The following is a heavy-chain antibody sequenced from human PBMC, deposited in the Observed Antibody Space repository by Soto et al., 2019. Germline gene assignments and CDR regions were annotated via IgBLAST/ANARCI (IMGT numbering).Heavy chain of an antibody. D-gene: IGHD1-26*01. V-gene: IGHV3-13*05. CDR2: LGAARDP. CDR3: ARAYLGRLPRRADYYYAMDV. Sequence: EVQLVESGGGSVQPGESLRLSCAASGFSFRDYDMHWVRQRKGKGLEWVSALGAARDPYYVGSVKGRFSVSKDNAQNSLFIQMNNKGVDDTAVYFCARAYLGRLPRRADYYYAMDVWGRGTTVTVSS. CDR1: GFSFRDYD. J-gene: IGHJ6*02.